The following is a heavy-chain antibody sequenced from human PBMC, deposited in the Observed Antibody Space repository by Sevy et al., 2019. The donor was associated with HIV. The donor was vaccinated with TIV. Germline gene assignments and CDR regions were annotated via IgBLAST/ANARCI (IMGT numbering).Heavy chain of an antibody. V-gene: IGHV1-24*01. CDR1: GYTLTALS. CDR3: ATTKDYYDSSGSPYDY. J-gene: IGHJ4*02. CDR2: FDPEDGET. Sequence: ASVKVSCKASGYTLTALSMHWVRQAPGKGLEWMGSFDPEDGETIYAQKFQGRVTMSEDTSTDTAYMELSSLRSEDAAVYYCATTKDYYDSSGSPYDYWGQGTLVTVSS. D-gene: IGHD3-22*01.